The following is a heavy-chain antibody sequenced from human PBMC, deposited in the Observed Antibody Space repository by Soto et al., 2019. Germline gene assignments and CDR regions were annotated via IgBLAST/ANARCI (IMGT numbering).Heavy chain of an antibody. CDR2: IKNKCEGATT. V-gene: IGHV3-15*01. CDR3: ATDWTFDY. D-gene: IGHD3-3*01. Sequence: PCGSLRLSCSASGFTLSNAWVSWVRHAPGKGLEWVGRIKNKCEGATTDYAAPGKGRFTISRYDSKNMLYLQMSSRITDDTAVYYCATDWTFDYWGQGTMVTVYS. CDR1: GFTLSNAW. J-gene: IGHJ4*02.